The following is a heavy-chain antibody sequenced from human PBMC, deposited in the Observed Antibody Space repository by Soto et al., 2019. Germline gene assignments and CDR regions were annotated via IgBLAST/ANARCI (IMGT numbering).Heavy chain of an antibody. CDR1: GGSISSYY. D-gene: IGHD6-19*01. CDR3: ARDQQWLGNYYYYYGMDV. Sequence: SSETLSLTCTVSGGSISSYYWSWIRQPPGKGLEWIGYIYYSGSTNYNPSLKSRVTISVDTSKNQFSLKLSSVTAADTAVYYCARDQQWLGNYYYYYGMDVWGQGTTVTVSS. V-gene: IGHV4-59*01. CDR2: IYYSGST. J-gene: IGHJ6*02.